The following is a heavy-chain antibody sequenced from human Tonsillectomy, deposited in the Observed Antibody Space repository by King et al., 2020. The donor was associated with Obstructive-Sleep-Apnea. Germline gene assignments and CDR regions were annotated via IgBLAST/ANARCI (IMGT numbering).Heavy chain of an antibody. Sequence: VPLVESGGGVVQPGRSLRLSCAASGFTFSNYGMHWVRQAPGKGLEWVAVIWYDGSNKYYADSVKGRFTISRDNSKNTLYLQMNSLRAEDTAVYYCARGPNYYYYGLDVWGQGTTVTVSS. V-gene: IGHV3-33*01. CDR3: ARGPNYYYYGLDV. J-gene: IGHJ6*02. CDR2: IWYDGSNK. CDR1: GFTFSNYG.